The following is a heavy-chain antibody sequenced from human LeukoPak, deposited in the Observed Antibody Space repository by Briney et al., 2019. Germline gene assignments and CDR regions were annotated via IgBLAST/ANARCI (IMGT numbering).Heavy chain of an antibody. D-gene: IGHD3-10*01. CDR3: ARNVGSGLDY. J-gene: IGHJ4*02. V-gene: IGHV1-46*03. Sequence: ASVKVSCKASGYTFTTYYIHWVRQAPGQGLEWMGFINPSGGSTSYAQKFAGRVTMTRDTSTSTVYMDLSSLGSEDTAVYYCARNVGSGLDYWGQGTLVIVSS. CDR2: INPSGGST. CDR1: GYTFTTYY.